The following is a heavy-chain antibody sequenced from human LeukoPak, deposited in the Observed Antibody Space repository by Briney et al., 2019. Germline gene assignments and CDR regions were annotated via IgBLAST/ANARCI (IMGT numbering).Heavy chain of an antibody. D-gene: IGHD5-18*01. CDR1: GFTFSSYS. CDR2: ISSSSSYI. Sequence: PGGSLRLSCAASGFTFSSYSMNWVRQAPGKGLEWVSSISSSSSYIYYADSVKGRFTISRDNAKNSLYLQMNSLRAEDTAVYYCARDLSISGYRYGLDYWGQGTLVTVSS. V-gene: IGHV3-21*01. J-gene: IGHJ4*02. CDR3: ARDLSISGYRYGLDY.